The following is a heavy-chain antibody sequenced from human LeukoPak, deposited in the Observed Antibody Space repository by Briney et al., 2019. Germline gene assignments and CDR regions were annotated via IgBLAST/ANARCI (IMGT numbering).Heavy chain of an antibody. CDR2: INHSGST. J-gene: IGHJ4*02. D-gene: IGHD1-1*01. V-gene: IGHV4-34*01. Sequence: SETLSLTCTVYGGSFSVYYWSWIRQPPGKGLEWIGEINHSGSTNYNPSLKSRVTTSIDTSKNQFSLKLSSVTAADTAVYYCARTSTGSYYFDYWGQGTLVTVSS. CDR3: ARTSTGSYYFDY. CDR1: GGSFSVYY.